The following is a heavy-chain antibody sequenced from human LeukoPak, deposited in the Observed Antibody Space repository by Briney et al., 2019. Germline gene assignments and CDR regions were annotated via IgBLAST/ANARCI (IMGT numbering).Heavy chain of an antibody. CDR1: GGSISNYY. V-gene: IGHV4-59*01. CDR2: IYYSGST. Sequence: PSETLSLTCTVSGGSISNYYWSWIRQPPGKGLEWIGYIYYSGSTDYNPSLKSRVTISVDTSKNQFSLKLSSVTAADTAVYYCARDVYCSSTSCYPHWYFDLWGRGTLVTVSS. CDR3: ARDVYCSSTSCYPHWYFDL. J-gene: IGHJ2*01. D-gene: IGHD2-2*01.